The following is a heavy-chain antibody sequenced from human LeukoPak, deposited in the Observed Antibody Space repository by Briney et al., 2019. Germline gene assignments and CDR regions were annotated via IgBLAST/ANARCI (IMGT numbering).Heavy chain of an antibody. V-gene: IGHV4-59*01. Sequence: SETLSLTCTVSGGSISSYYWSWIRQPPGKGLEWIGYIYYSGSTNYNPSLKSRVTISVDTSKNQFSLKLSSVTAADTAVYYCARVREGTLGYWGQGTLVTVSS. CDR3: ARVREGTLGY. CDR1: GGSISSYY. D-gene: IGHD1-1*01. J-gene: IGHJ4*02. CDR2: IYYSGST.